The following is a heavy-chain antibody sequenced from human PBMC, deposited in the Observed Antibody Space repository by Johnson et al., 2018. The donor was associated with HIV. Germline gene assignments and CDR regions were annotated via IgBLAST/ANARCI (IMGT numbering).Heavy chain of an antibody. CDR2: IKSKTDGGTT. Sequence: VLLVESGGGLVKPGGSLRLSCTASGFTFSDASMSWVRQAPGKGLEWVGRIKSKTDGGTTDYAAPVKGGFTISRDDSKNTLYLQMNSLKTEDTAVYYCNTLLGGGAFDIWGRGTIVTVSS. CDR1: GFTFSDAS. J-gene: IGHJ3*02. CDR3: NTLLGGGAFDI. D-gene: IGHD3-16*01. V-gene: IGHV3-15*01.